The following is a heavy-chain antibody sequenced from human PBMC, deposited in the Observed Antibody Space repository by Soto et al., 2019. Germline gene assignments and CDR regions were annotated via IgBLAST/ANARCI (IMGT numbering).Heavy chain of an antibody. CDR2: IVVGSGYT. CDR1: GLTSASSA. CDR3: AAESMDV. J-gene: IGHJ6*02. V-gene: IGHV1-58*01. Sequence: SVKVSCKASGLTSASSAVQWVRQARGQRLEWIGWIVVGSGYTNYAQKFQERVTITRDMSTTTAYMELSSLRSEDTAVYYCAAESMDVWGQGTTVTVSS.